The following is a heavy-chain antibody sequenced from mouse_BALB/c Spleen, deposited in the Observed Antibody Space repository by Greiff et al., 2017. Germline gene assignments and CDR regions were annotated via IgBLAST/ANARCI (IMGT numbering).Heavy chain of an antibody. J-gene: IGHJ4*01. Sequence: VQLKESGPGLVKPSQSLSLTCTVTGYSITSDYAWNWIRQFPGNKLEWMGYISYSGSTSYNPSLKSRISITRDTSKNQFFLQLNSVTTEDTATYYCAREPIGGNYVYAMDYWGQGTSVTVSS. CDR2: ISYSGST. CDR1: GYSITSDYA. D-gene: IGHD2-1*01. CDR3: AREPIGGNYVYAMDY. V-gene: IGHV3-2*02.